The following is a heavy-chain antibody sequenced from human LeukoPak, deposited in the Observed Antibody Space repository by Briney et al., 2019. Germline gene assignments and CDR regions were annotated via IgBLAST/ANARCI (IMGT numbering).Heavy chain of an antibody. J-gene: IGHJ4*02. CDR1: GGTFSSYA. CDR3: ARTSGYYSDY. D-gene: IGHD3-22*01. Sequence: ASVKVSCEASGGTFSSYAISWVRQAPGQGLEWMGRIVPIFGTANYAQKFQGRVTITTDESTSTAYMELSSLRSEDTAVYYCARTSGYYSDYWGQGTLVTVSS. V-gene: IGHV1-69*05. CDR2: IVPIFGTA.